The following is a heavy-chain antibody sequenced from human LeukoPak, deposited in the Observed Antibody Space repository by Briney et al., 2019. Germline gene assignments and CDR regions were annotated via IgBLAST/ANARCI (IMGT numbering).Heavy chain of an antibody. CDR3: ATTNNGFYYQ. J-gene: IGHJ4*02. D-gene: IGHD3-22*01. CDR2: ISSSGDST. Sequence: PGGSLRPSCAASGFTFSTYAMTWVRQAPGKGLEFVLSISSSGDSTHKADSVKGRFTISRDNSKNTLFLRMNGLRAEDTAVYYCATTNNGFYYQWGQGSLVTVSS. CDR1: GFTFSTYA. V-gene: IGHV3-23*01.